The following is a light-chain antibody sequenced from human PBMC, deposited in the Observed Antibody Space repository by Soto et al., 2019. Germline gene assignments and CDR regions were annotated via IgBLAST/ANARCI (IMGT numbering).Light chain of an antibody. J-gene: IGKJ1*01. V-gene: IGKV1-6*01. CDR1: QGIGNA. CDR3: LQDINYPWT. CDR2: GAS. Sequence: AIQMTQSPSSLSASVGDRVTISCRASQGIGNALGWYQKKPGKPPKVLVYGASNLQSGVPPRFSGSGSGTDFTLAISSLQPEDSATYYCLQDINYPWTFGQGTKVDI.